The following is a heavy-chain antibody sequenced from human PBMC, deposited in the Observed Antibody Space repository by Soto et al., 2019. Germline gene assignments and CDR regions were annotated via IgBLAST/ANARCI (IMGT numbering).Heavy chain of an antibody. CDR3: ARSSPGDSSSWYPWVLYAFDI. CDR1: GGSFSGYY. D-gene: IGHD6-13*01. J-gene: IGHJ3*02. CDR2: INHSGST. Sequence: SETLSLTCAVYGGSFSGYYWSWIRQPPGKGLEWIGEINHSGSTNYNPSLKSRVTISVDTSKNQFSLKLSSVTAADTAVYYCARSSPGDSSSWYPWVLYAFDIWGQGTMVTVSS. V-gene: IGHV4-34*01.